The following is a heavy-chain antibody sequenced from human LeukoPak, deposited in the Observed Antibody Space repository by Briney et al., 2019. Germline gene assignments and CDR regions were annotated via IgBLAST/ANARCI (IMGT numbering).Heavy chain of an antibody. D-gene: IGHD3-16*01. Sequence: GGSLRLSCAASGFTFSSYAMSWVRQAPGKGLEWVSAISGSGGSTYYADSVKGRFTISRDNSKNTLYLQMNSLRAEDTAVYYCARADTLGGYYFDNWGQGTLVTVSS. CDR3: ARADTLGGYYFDN. V-gene: IGHV3-23*01. CDR2: ISGSGGST. CDR1: GFTFSSYA. J-gene: IGHJ4*02.